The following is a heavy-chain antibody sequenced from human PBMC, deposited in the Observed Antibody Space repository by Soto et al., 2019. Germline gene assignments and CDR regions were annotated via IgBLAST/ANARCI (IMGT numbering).Heavy chain of an antibody. Sequence: EVQLLESGGGLVQPGGSLRLSCAASGFTFNTYVMNWVRQAQGKGLEWVSTISYSADKTHYADSVKGRFTISRDNSRDTLFLQMNSLRADDAAVYYCARRARTATTNWGAFDVWGQGTMFTVSS. D-gene: IGHD1-7*01. J-gene: IGHJ3*01. V-gene: IGHV3-23*01. CDR3: ARRARTATTNWGAFDV. CDR1: GFTFNTYV. CDR2: ISYSADKT.